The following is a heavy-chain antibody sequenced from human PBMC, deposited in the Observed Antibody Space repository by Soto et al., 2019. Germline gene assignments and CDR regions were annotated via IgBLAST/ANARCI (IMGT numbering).Heavy chain of an antibody. D-gene: IGHD6-13*01. J-gene: IGHJ5*02. V-gene: IGHV3-9*01. Sequence: DVQLVESGGGLVQPGGSLRLSCAASGFTFEDYVMHWVRQAPGKGLEWVSGISWQSGTIGYADSVKGRFTISRDNAKNSLFLQMNSLRTEDTAFYYWAKDISAQSDSWLNWFDPWGQGTLVTVSS. CDR1: GFTFEDYV. CDR3: AKDISAQSDSWLNWFDP. CDR2: ISWQSGTI.